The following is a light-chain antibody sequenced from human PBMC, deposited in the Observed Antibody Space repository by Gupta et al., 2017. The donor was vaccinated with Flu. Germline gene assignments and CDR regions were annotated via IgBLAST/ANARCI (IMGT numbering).Light chain of an antibody. Sequence: QMTQSPSSLSASLGDRVTITCRTTQSISTYLNWYQQKPGKVPKVLIYTASTLQSGVPSRFSGSGSGTEFTLTISSLQPEDFATYYCQQSYSTPRTFGQGTKVDFK. CDR3: QQSYSTPRT. J-gene: IGKJ1*01. CDR2: TAS. V-gene: IGKV1-39*01. CDR1: QSISTY.